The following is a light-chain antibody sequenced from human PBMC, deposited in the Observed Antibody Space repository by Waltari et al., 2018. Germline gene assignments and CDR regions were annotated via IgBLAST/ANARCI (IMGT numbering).Light chain of an antibody. V-gene: IGLV2-23*02. CDR2: DVN. CDR1: TSDIGSTNL. Sequence: QSALTQPASMSGSPGQSITVSCTGATSDIGSTNLVPWYQQPPGKAPKLILYDVNRRPSGVSDRFSGSKSGITASLTISGLQAEDEADYYCCSYAGSTTWVFGGGTKLTVL. J-gene: IGLJ3*02. CDR3: CSYAGSTTWV.